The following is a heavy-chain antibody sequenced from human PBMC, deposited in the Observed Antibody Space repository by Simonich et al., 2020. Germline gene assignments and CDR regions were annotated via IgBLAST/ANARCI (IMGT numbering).Heavy chain of an antibody. V-gene: IGHV1-2*02. CDR2: INPNSGGK. Sequence: QVQLVQSGAEVKKPGASVKVSCKASGYTFTGYYMHWVRQDPGQGLEWMVWINPNSGGKNYAQKFQGRVTMTRDTSISTAYMELSRLRSDDTAVYYCARSHIAAAGTGYFQHWGQGTLVTVSS. J-gene: IGHJ1*01. CDR3: ARSHIAAAGTGYFQH. D-gene: IGHD6-13*01. CDR1: GYTFTGYY.